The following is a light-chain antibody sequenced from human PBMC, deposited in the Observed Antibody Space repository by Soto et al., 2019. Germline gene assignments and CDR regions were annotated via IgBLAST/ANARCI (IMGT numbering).Light chain of an antibody. Sequence: QSALTQPASVSGSPGQSITICCTGSSSDVGGHKYVSWYQHHPGKVPKLVIYDVDSRPSGVSTRFSGSKFGNTASLTISGLQAEDEADYYCCSYTSTNTLYVFGNGTKLTVL. V-gene: IGLV2-14*03. CDR1: SSDVGGHKY. J-gene: IGLJ1*01. CDR2: DVD. CDR3: CSYTSTNTLYV.